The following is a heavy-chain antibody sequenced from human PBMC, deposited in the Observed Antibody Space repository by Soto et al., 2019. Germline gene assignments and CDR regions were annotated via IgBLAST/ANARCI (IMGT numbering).Heavy chain of an antibody. CDR2: IMSKTDGGTT. D-gene: IGHD3-3*01. Sequence: VQLVESGGALVQPGGSLRLSCEASGFIFSNAWMNWVRQSPGEGLEWVGRIMSKTDGGTTDYAAPVKGRFIISRDDSKSTLYLQLNSLKTEDSAIYYCTTDRMATIRQPDFYGMDVWGQGTTVTVSS. CDR1: GFIFSNAW. CDR3: TTDRMATIRQPDFYGMDV. J-gene: IGHJ6*02. V-gene: IGHV3-15*02.